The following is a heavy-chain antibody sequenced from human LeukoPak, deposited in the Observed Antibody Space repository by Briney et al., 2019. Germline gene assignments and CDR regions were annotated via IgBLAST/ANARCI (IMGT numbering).Heavy chain of an antibody. J-gene: IGHJ4*02. CDR2: ISGGTT. Sequence: GGSLRLSCRGSGFSFSSYSMNWVRQAPGKGLEWIGFISGGTTEYAASVKGRFTISRDDSTSIAYLQMNSLTTEDTAVYYCSRGSGWLSVYWGQGTLVTVSS. D-gene: IGHD6-19*01. CDR1: GFSFSSYS. V-gene: IGHV3-49*04. CDR3: SRGSGWLSVY.